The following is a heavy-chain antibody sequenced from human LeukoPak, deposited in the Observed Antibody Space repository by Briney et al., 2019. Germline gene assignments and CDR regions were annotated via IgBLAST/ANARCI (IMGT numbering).Heavy chain of an antibody. CDR2: INHSGST. Sequence: SETLSLTCAVYGGSFSGYYWSWIRQPPGKGLEWIGEINHSGSTNYNPSLKSRVTISVDTSKNQFSLNLSSVTAADTAVYYCARGFYYYDSSLGYWGQGTLVTVSS. J-gene: IGHJ4*02. CDR1: GGSFSGYY. D-gene: IGHD3-22*01. V-gene: IGHV4-34*01. CDR3: ARGFYYYDSSLGY.